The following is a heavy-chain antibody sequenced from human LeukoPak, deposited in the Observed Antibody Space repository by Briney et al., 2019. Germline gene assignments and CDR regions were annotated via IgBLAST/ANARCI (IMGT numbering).Heavy chain of an antibody. J-gene: IGHJ6*03. V-gene: IGHV1-46*01. Sequence: ASVKVSCKASGYTFTKYYIHWVRQAPGQGLEWMRMINPSVGSTSYVQKFQGRVIMTRDMSTSTLYMELSSLRSDDTAVYYCARSFGASQQYSSSWYYYYMDVWGKGTTVTVSS. CDR3: ARSFGASQQYSSSWYYYYMDV. CDR1: GYTFTKYY. D-gene: IGHD6-13*01. CDR2: INPSVGST.